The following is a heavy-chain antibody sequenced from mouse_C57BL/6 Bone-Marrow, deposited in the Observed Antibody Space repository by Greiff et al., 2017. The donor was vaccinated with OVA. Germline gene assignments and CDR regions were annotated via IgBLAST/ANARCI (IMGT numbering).Heavy chain of an antibody. J-gene: IGHJ1*03. V-gene: IGHV1-85*01. Sequence: VQGVESGPELVKPGASVKLSCKASGYTFTSYDINWVKQRPGQGLEWIGWIYPRDGSTKYNEKFKGKATLTVDTSSSTAYMERHSLTSEDSAVYFCAREVYYGSTPYFDVWGTGTTVTVSS. CDR2: IYPRDGST. CDR3: AREVYYGSTPYFDV. CDR1: GYTFTSYD. D-gene: IGHD1-1*01.